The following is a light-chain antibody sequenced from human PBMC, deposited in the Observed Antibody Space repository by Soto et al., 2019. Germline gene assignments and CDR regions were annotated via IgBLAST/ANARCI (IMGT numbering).Light chain of an antibody. Sequence: QAVVTQEPSLTVSPVGTVTLTCGSSTGAVTSGHYPYWFQQKPGQAPRTLIYDTTNKHSWTPARFSGSLLGGKAALTLSGALPEDEAEYYCLLSYSGARPVVFGGGTKLTVL. J-gene: IGLJ2*01. V-gene: IGLV7-46*01. CDR2: DTT. CDR3: LLSYSGARPVV. CDR1: TGAVTSGHY.